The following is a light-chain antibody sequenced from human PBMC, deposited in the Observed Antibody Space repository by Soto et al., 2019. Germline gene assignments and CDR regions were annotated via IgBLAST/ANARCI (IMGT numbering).Light chain of an antibody. CDR2: GGS. J-gene: IGKJ2*01. CDR1: QSVSSN. CDR3: QQYNNWPMYT. Sequence: EIVMTQSPATLSVSPGERASLSCRASQSVSSNLAWSQQKPGQAPRLLIYGGSTRATGIPARFSGSGSVTEFTLTISSLQSEDFAGYYCQQYNNWPMYTFGQGTQLEIK. V-gene: IGKV3-15*01.